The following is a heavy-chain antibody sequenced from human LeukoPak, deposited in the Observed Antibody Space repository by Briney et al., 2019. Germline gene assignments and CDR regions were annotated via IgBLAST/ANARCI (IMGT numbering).Heavy chain of an antibody. CDR3: ARDLCTNGVCSNGWFDP. J-gene: IGHJ5*02. CDR1: GGTFSSYA. V-gene: IGHV1-69*13. Sequence: GASVTVSCTASGGTFSSYAISWVRQAPGQGLEWMGGIIPIFGTANYAQKFQGRVTITADESTSTAYMELSSLRSEDTAVYYCARDLCTNGVCSNGWFDPWGQGTLVTVSS. CDR2: IIPIFGTA. D-gene: IGHD2-8*01.